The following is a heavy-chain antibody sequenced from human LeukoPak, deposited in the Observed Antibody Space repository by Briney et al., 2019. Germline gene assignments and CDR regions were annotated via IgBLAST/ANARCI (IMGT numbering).Heavy chain of an antibody. V-gene: IGHV3-48*01. D-gene: IGHD4-17*01. Sequence: GGSLRLSCAASGFTFSSYSMNWVRQAPGKGLEWVSYISSSSSTIYCADSVKGRFTISRDNAKNSLYLQMNSLRAEDTAVYYCARPYGDYVVDAWGQGTLVTVSS. CDR1: GFTFSSYS. CDR3: ARPYGDYVVDA. CDR2: ISSSSSTI. J-gene: IGHJ4*02.